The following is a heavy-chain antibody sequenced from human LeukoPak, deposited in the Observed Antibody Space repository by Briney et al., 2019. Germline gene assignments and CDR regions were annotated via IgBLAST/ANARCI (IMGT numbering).Heavy chain of an antibody. V-gene: IGHV3-7*01. CDR1: GFTFSGYW. J-gene: IGHJ4*02. D-gene: IGHD4-23*01. CDR3: ARTTTVVTPLDY. Sequence: GGSLRLSCAASGFTFSGYWMSWVRQAPGKGPEWVADINQDGSETYYVGSVRGRFTISRDNAKNSLYLQMNSLRAEDTAVYYCARTTTVVTPLDYWGQGTLVTVSS. CDR2: INQDGSET.